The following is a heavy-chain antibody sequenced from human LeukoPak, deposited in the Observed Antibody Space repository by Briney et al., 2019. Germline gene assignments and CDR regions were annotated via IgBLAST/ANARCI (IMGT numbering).Heavy chain of an antibody. Sequence: SVKVSCKASGGTLSSYAISWVRQAPGQGLEWMGGIIPIFGTANYAQKFQGRVTITTDESTSTAYMELSSLRSEDTAVYYCATPPAREKYCSGGSCYSADAFDIWGQGTMVTVSS. D-gene: IGHD2-15*01. CDR3: ATPPAREKYCSGGSCYSADAFDI. CDR1: GGTLSSYA. J-gene: IGHJ3*02. V-gene: IGHV1-69*05. CDR2: IIPIFGTA.